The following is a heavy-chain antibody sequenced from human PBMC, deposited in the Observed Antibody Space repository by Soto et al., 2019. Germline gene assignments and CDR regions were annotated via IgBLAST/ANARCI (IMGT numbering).Heavy chain of an antibody. CDR3: ERRDNYNLDY. V-gene: IGHV5-51*01. J-gene: IGHJ4*02. Sequence: GESLKISCYGSGYRVTSYWIGWVRQMPGKGLEWMGIIYPSDSDTRYSPSFQGQVTISADKSISTAYLQWSSLRASDTAIYYCERRDNYNLDYWGQGTLVTVSS. CDR2: IYPSDSDT. D-gene: IGHD4-4*01. CDR1: GYRVTSYW.